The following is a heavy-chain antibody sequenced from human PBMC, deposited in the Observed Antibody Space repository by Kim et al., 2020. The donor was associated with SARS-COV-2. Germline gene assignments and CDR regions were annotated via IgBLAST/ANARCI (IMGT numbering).Heavy chain of an antibody. J-gene: IGHJ4*02. Sequence: GGSLRLSCAASGFTFSSYSMNWVRQAPGKGLEWVSSISSSSSYIYYADSVKGRFTISRDNAKNSLYLQMNSLRAEDTAVYYCARDSPQLVPLIDYWGQGTLVTVSS. V-gene: IGHV3-21*01. D-gene: IGHD6-13*01. CDR1: GFTFSSYS. CDR2: ISSSSSYI. CDR3: ARDSPQLVPLIDY.